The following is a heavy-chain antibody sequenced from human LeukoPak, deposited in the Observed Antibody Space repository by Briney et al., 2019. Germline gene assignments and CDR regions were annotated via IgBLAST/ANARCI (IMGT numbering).Heavy chain of an antibody. CDR2: ISQSGNS. V-gene: IGHV4-30-2*01. D-gene: IGHD3-22*01. J-gene: IGHJ4*02. Sequence: SETLSLTCKVSGDSISSSTCNWSWIRQPPGKGLEWIGYISQSGNSYFTPSLKSRATISVDRFKNHFSLTLISVTAADTAVYYCARDQVDYDIPDHFDYWGKGTLVAVSS. CDR1: GDSISSSTCN. CDR3: ARDQVDYDIPDHFDY.